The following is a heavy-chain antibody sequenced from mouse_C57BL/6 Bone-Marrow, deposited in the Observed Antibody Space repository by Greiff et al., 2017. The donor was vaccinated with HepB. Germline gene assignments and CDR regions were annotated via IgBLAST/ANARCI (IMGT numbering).Heavy chain of an antibody. CDR1: GYTFTSYW. Sequence: QVQLQQPGAELVRPGTSVKLSCKASGYTFTSYWMHWVKQRPGQGLEWSGVIDPSDSYTNYNQKFKGKATLTVDTSSSTAYMQLSSLTSEDSAVYYCARSGKGLLAWFAYWGQGTLVTVSA. J-gene: IGHJ3*01. V-gene: IGHV1-59*01. CDR2: IDPSDSYT. CDR3: ARSGKGLLAWFAY. D-gene: IGHD1-1*01.